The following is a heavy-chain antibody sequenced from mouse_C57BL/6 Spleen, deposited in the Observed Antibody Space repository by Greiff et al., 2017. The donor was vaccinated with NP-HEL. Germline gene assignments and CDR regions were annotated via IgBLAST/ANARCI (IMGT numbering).Heavy chain of an antibody. CDR2: IDPETGGT. J-gene: IGHJ4*01. CDR1: GYTFTDYE. Sequence: QVQLKQSGAELVRPGASVTLSCKASGYTFTDYEMHWVKQTPVHGLEWIGAIDPETGGTAYNQKFKGKAILTADKSSSTAYMELRSLTSEDSAVYYCTRRGLGQAMDYWGQGTSVTVSS. CDR3: TRRGLGQAMDY. D-gene: IGHD4-1*01. V-gene: IGHV1-15*01.